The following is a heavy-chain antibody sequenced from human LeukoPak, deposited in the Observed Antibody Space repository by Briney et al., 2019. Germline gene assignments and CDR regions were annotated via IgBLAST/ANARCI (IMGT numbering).Heavy chain of an antibody. Sequence: GESLQISCKGSGYNFTSYWIGWVRQLPGKGLEGMGIIYPGDSDTRYSPSFQGQVTISADKSISTAYLQWSSLKASDTAMYYCARAESRQRLGARNFDYWGQGTLVTVSS. CDR2: IYPGDSDT. CDR3: ARAESRQRLGARNFDY. V-gene: IGHV5-51*01. D-gene: IGHD6-19*01. CDR1: GYNFTSYW. J-gene: IGHJ4*02.